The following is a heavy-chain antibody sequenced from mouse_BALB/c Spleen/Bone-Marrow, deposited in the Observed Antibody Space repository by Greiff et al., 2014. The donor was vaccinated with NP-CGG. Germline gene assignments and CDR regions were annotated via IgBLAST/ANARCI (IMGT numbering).Heavy chain of an antibody. CDR2: ISYTGNT. V-gene: IGHV3-8*02. D-gene: IGHD4-1*01. CDR3: ARSLGRFDY. J-gene: IGHJ2*01. Sequence: EVQLVESGPSLIKPSQTLSLTCSVPGDSITSGYWNWIRKFPGNELEYMGYISYTGNTYYNPSLKSRISIARDTSKNQYYLQLHSVTTEDTATYFCARSLGRFDYWGQGATLTVSS. CDR1: GDSITSGY.